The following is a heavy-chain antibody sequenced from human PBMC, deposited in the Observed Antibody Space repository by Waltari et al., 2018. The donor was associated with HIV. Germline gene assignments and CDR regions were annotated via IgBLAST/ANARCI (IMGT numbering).Heavy chain of an antibody. Sequence: VHLFDPGGPLVRPGGSLSLHDAPSAFSLTTHTMPWLAQAPGKGLAWVSTISGSGRATKYVGSGKCRFTISRDNSKNTLYLQINSLRAEDTAVYYCPKSVNTFIYGMDVWGQGTTVTVSS. V-gene: IGHV3-23*01. CDR3: PKSVNTFIYGMDV. J-gene: IGHJ6*02. CDR1: AFSLTTHT. CDR2: ISGSGRAT.